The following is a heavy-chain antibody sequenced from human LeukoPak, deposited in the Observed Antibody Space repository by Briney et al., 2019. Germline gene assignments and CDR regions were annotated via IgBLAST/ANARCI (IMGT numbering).Heavy chain of an antibody. CDR1: GFTFRNYG. CDR3: AKVRYFGTSAFDI. Sequence: PGGSLRLSCAASGFTFRNYGMHWVRQAPGKGLDWVAVISYDVSNKYYADSVKGRFTISRDNSKNTLYLQMNSLRAEDTAVYYCAKVRYFGTSAFDIWGQGTMVTVSS. D-gene: IGHD3-9*01. J-gene: IGHJ3*02. V-gene: IGHV3-30*18. CDR2: ISYDVSNK.